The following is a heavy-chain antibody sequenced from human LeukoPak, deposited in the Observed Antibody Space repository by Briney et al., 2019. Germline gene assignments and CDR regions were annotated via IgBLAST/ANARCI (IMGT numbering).Heavy chain of an antibody. V-gene: IGHV1-18*04. Sequence: ASVKVSCKASGYTFTDFGVSWVRQAPGQGPEWMGWISAYNGNRNYARRLQGRVTMTTDTSTSTAYMELRSLRSDDTAVYYCARAIAGDYNDYWGQGTLVTVSS. CDR1: GYTFTDFG. CDR2: ISAYNGNR. D-gene: IGHD3-16*02. CDR3: ARAIAGDYNDY. J-gene: IGHJ4*02.